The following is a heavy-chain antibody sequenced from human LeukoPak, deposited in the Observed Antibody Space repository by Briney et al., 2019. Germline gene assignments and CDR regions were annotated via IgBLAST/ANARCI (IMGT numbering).Heavy chain of an antibody. Sequence: GGSLRLSCAASGFTFSSYGMSWVRQAPGKGLEWVSGISGSGGSTYYADSVKGRFTISRDNSKNTLYLQMNSLRAEDTAVYYCAKAKHYDILTGNYFDYWGQGTLVTVSS. V-gene: IGHV3-23*01. D-gene: IGHD3-9*01. CDR3: AKAKHYDILTGNYFDY. CDR2: ISGSGGST. J-gene: IGHJ4*02. CDR1: GFTFSSYG.